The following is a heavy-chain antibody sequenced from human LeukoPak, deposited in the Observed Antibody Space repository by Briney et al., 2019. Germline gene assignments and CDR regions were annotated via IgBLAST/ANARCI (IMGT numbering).Heavy chain of an antibody. CDR2: IYTSGST. Sequence: SETLSLTCTVSGGSISSYYWSWIRQPAGKGLEWIGRIYTSGSTNYNPSLKSRVTMSVDTSKDQFSLKLSSVTAADTAVYYCARGYYDILTGYSHFDYWGQGTLVTVSS. V-gene: IGHV4-4*07. CDR3: ARGYYDILTGYSHFDY. D-gene: IGHD3-9*01. J-gene: IGHJ4*02. CDR1: GGSISSYY.